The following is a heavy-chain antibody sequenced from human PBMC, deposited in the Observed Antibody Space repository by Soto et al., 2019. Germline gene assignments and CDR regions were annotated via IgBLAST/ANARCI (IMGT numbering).Heavy chain of an antibody. CDR1: GGTFSTYS. CDR3: ARGAIHGSSWYFWFDP. V-gene: IGHV1-69*01. CDR2: IIPLFGTT. Sequence: QVQLVQSGAEVRLPGSSVKVSCKASGGTFSTYSINWVRQASGQGLEWMGGIIPLFGTTNYAQKFKGRVTISADESTSTAYMELSSLRAEDAAVYYCARGAIHGSSWYFWFDPWGQGTLVTVSS. J-gene: IGHJ5*02. D-gene: IGHD6-13*01.